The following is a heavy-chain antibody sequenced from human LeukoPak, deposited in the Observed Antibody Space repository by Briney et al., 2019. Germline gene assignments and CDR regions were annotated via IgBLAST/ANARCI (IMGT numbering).Heavy chain of an antibody. CDR1: GGTFSDCA. CDR3: ARGAFTPVITFGPFYFES. D-gene: IGHD3-16*01. Sequence: GASVKVSCKMFGGTFSDCAITWLRQAPGQGLEWVGRIITLFGTTESAQGFQDGVTLSADRSTNTAYMELTSLRSDDTAVYYRARGAFTPVITFGPFYFESWGQGTLITVSS. CDR2: IITLFGTT. J-gene: IGHJ4*02. V-gene: IGHV1-69*06.